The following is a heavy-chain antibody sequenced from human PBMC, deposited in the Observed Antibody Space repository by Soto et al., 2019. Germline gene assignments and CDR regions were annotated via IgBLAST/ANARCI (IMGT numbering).Heavy chain of an antibody. CDR2: ISYDGSNK. Sequence: QVQLVESGGGVVQPGRSLRLSCAASGFTFSSYGMHWVRQAPGKGLAWVAVISYDGSNKYYADSVKGRFTISRDNSKNTLYLQMNSLRAEDTAVYYCAKLRYYDSSGYPFDYWGQGNLVTVSS. V-gene: IGHV3-30*18. CDR1: GFTFSSYG. D-gene: IGHD3-22*01. J-gene: IGHJ4*02. CDR3: AKLRYYDSSGYPFDY.